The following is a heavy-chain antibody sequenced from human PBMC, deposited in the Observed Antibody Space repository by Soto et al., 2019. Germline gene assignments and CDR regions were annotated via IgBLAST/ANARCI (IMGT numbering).Heavy chain of an antibody. D-gene: IGHD6-19*01. Sequence: EVQLVESGGGLVQPGGSLRLSCAASGFTVSSNYMSWVRQAPGKGLEWVSVIYSGGSTYYADSVKGRFTISRDNSKNTLYLQMNRLRAEDTAVYYCARAGQWLFGVDYWGQGTLVTVSS. V-gene: IGHV3-66*01. CDR1: GFTVSSNY. CDR3: ARAGQWLFGVDY. CDR2: IYSGGST. J-gene: IGHJ4*02.